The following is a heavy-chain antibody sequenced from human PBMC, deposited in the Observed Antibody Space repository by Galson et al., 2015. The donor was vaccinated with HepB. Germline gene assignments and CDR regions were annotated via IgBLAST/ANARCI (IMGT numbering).Heavy chain of an antibody. CDR3: ARHYSSGWLGYYYYYMDV. CDR2: ISSSSSTI. V-gene: IGHV3-48*01. CDR1: GFTFSSYS. Sequence: SLRLSCAASGFTFSSYSMNWVRQAPGKGLEWVSYISSSSSTIYYADSVKGRFTISRDNAKNSLYLQMNSLRAEDTAVYYCARHYSSGWLGYYYYYMDVWGKGTTVTVSS. D-gene: IGHD6-19*01. J-gene: IGHJ6*03.